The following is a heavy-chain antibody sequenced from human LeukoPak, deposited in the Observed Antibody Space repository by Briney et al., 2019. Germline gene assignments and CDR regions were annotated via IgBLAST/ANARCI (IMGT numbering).Heavy chain of an antibody. J-gene: IGHJ4*02. V-gene: IGHV3-23*01. CDR1: GFTFRDYA. CDR3: AKVLSKIYIYGPFDY. Sequence: GGSLRLSCAASGFTFRDYAMTWVRQAPGKGPEWVSTFSAGGNRTYYADSVKGRFIITRDNSKNTLYLQMNSLRAEDTAVYYCAKVLSKIYIYGPFDYWGQGTLVTVSS. D-gene: IGHD3-10*01. CDR2: FSAGGNRT.